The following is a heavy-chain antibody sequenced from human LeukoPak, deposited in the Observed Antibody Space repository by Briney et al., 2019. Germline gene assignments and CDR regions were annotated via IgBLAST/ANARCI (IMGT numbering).Heavy chain of an antibody. CDR3: ARGAMVRGVIKGDAFDI. CDR1: GDTFSSYA. CDR2: IIPILGIA. J-gene: IGHJ3*02. D-gene: IGHD3-10*01. Sequence: GASVKVSCKASGDTFSSYAISWVRQAPGQGLEWMGGIIPILGIANYAQKFQGRVTITADKSTSTAYMELSSLRSEDTAVYYCARGAMVRGVIKGDAFDIWGQGTMVTVSS. V-gene: IGHV1-69*10.